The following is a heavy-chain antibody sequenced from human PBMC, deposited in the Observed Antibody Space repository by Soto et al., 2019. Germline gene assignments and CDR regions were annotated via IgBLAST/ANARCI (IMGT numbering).Heavy chain of an antibody. V-gene: IGHV3-23*01. CDR3: AKGFIRDCGGDCTVDT. D-gene: IGHD2-21*02. CDR1: GFTFSSYT. CDR2: ISATGGST. J-gene: IGHJ5*02. Sequence: GGSLRLSCAASGFTFSSYTMSWVRQAPGKGLEWVSGISATGGSTSYADSVKGRFTFSRDNSKNTLYLQMNSLRAEDTAVYYCAKGFIRDCGGDCTVDTWGQGTLVTVSS.